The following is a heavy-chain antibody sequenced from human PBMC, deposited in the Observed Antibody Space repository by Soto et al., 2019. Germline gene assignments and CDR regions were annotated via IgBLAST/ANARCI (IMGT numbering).Heavy chain of an antibody. V-gene: IGHV3-30*18. CDR1: GFTVATTG. D-gene: IGHD6-19*01. J-gene: IGHJ5*02. Sequence: QVQLVESGGGVVQPGESLQVACAASGFTVATTGMHWVRQAPGKGLEWVAMISHSGTSKVYIDSVQGRFTISRDNARNNLYLLLSSLRPEYTGIYYCAKDWGSSGSFNWFNPWGQRVLVTVSS. CDR2: ISHSGTSK. CDR3: AKDWGSSGSFNWFNP.